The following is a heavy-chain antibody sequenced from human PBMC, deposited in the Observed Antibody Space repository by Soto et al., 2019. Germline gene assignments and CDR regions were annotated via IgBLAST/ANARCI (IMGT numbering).Heavy chain of an antibody. V-gene: IGHV3-23*01. Sequence: GGSLRLSCAASGFTFSSYAMSWVRQAPGKGLEWVSAISGSGGSTYYADSVKGRFTISRDNSKNTLYLQMNSLRAEDTAVYYCAKNLGQLGPGWRMDAFDIRGQGTMVTVSS. CDR2: ISGSGGST. D-gene: IGHD6-6*01. CDR1: GFTFSSYA. CDR3: AKNLGQLGPGWRMDAFDI. J-gene: IGHJ3*02.